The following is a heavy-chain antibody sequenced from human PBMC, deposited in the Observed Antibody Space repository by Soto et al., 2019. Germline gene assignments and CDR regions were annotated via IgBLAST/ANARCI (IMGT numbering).Heavy chain of an antibody. J-gene: IGHJ4*02. Sequence: EVQLVESGGGLIQPGGSLRLSCAVSGFTVSNNYMSWVRQAPGKGLEGVSVIYSGGYTAYGDSVKGRFTISRDNSKNTQHFQMKSLGAGDPGVFYCAAGRGGGGYWGQGTLVTVSS. CDR1: GFTVSNNY. CDR2: IYSGGYT. D-gene: IGHD3-10*01. CDR3: AAGRGGGGY. V-gene: IGHV3-53*01.